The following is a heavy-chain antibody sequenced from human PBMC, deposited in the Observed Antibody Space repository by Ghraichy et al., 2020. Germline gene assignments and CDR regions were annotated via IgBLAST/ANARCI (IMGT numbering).Heavy chain of an antibody. Sequence: ETLSLTCAASGFTFSSYTMNWVRQAPGKGLEWVSYISSSSSTIYYADSVKGRFTISRDNAKNSLYLQMNSLRDEDTAVYYCARVGVSDYWGQGTLVTVSS. V-gene: IGHV3-48*02. D-gene: IGHD1-26*01. CDR2: ISSSSSTI. CDR3: ARVGVSDY. CDR1: GFTFSSYT. J-gene: IGHJ4*02.